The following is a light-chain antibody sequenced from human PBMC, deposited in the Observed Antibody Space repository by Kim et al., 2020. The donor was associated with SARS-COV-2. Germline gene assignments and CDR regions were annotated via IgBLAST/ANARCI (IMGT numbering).Light chain of an antibody. J-gene: IGLJ1*01. CDR3: QSYDSSLSGYV. Sequence: QRITVSCTGSSSNIGAGYDVHWYQQLPGTAPKLLIYGNTNRPSGVPDRFSGSKSGTSASLAITGLQAEDEADYYCQSYDSSLSGYVFGTGTKVTVL. CDR1: SSNIGAGYD. V-gene: IGLV1-40*01. CDR2: GNT.